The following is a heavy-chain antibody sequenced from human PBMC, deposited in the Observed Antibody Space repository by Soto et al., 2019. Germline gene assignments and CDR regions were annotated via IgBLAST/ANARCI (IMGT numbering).Heavy chain of an antibody. CDR1: AETFNTYA. D-gene: IGHD6-19*01. CDR2: IIPILVKT. J-gene: IGHJ4*02. Sequence: GASVKVSCKASAETFNTYAINWVRQAPGQRPEWLGGIIPILVKTKYAQKFQGRVTITADESTSTAYMELSSLRSEDTAVYYCATAVAGTPLAYYWGQGTLVTVSS. CDR3: ATAVAGTPLAYY. V-gene: IGHV1-69*13.